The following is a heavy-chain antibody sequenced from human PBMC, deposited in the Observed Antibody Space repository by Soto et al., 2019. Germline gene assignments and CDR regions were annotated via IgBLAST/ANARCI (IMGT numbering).Heavy chain of an antibody. CDR2: ISAYNDNT. J-gene: IGHJ4*02. D-gene: IGHD2-21*02. CDR3: ARDPHGGNSLDY. Sequence: QVQLVQSDAEVKKPGASVKVSCKASGYTFSNYGISWVRQAPGQGLEWMGWISAYNDNTNYAQKLQDRITMTTDTSTSTAYMEVSSLRSDDTAVYYCARDPHGGNSLDYWGQGTLVTVSS. V-gene: IGHV1-18*01. CDR1: GYTFSNYG.